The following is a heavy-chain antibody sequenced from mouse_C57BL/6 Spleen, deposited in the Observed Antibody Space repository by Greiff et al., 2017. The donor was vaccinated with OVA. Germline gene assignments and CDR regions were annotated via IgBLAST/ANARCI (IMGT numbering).Heavy chain of an antibody. J-gene: IGHJ2*01. CDR1: GYSIPSGYY. D-gene: IGHD3-1*01. Sequence: EVQLQQSGPGLVKPSQSLSLTCSVTGYSIPSGYYWNWIRQFPGNKLEWMGYISYDGSNNYNPSLKNRISITRDTSKNQFFLKLNSVTTEDTATYYCARDSYYFDYWGQGTTLTVSS. CDR3: ARDSYYFDY. V-gene: IGHV3-6*01. CDR2: ISYDGSN.